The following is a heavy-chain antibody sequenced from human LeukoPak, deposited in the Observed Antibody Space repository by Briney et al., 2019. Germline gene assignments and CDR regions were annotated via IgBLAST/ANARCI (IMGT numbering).Heavy chain of an antibody. Sequence: SETLSLTCAVYGGSFSGYYWSWIRQPPGKGLEWIGRIYYSGSTYYNPSLKSRVTISLDMSKNQFSLKLTSVTAADTAVYYCARGYYDSSGYYYPYYFDYWGQGTLVTVSS. CDR1: GGSFSGYY. D-gene: IGHD3-22*01. CDR3: ARGYYDSSGYYYPYYFDY. CDR2: IYYSGST. J-gene: IGHJ4*02. V-gene: IGHV4-34*01.